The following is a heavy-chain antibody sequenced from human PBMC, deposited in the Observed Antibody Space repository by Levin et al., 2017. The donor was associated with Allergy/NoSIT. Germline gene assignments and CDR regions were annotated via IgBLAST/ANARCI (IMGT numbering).Heavy chain of an antibody. CDR1: GFTFSSYS. V-gene: IGHV3-21*01. J-gene: IGHJ3*02. CDR3: ARVNGEGTDAFDI. CDR2: ISSSSSYI. D-gene: IGHD2-8*01. Sequence: PGGSLRLSCAASGFTFSSYSMNWVRQAPGKGLEWVSSISSSSSYIYYADSVKGRFTISRDNAKNSLYLQMNSLRAEDTAVYYCARVNGEGTDAFDIWGQGTMVTVSS.